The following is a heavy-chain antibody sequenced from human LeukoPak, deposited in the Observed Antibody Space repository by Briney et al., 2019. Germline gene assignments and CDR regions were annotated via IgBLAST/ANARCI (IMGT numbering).Heavy chain of an antibody. CDR2: ISSSSSYI. V-gene: IGHV3-21*04. CDR3: AKESLPAAIIFES. CDR1: GFTFSSYS. D-gene: IGHD2-2*02. Sequence: GGSLRLSCAASGFTFSSYSMNWVRQAPGKGLEWVSSISSSSSYIYYADSVKGRFTISRDNSKNTLYLQMNSLRAEDTAVYYCAKESLPAAIIFESWGQGTLVTVSS. J-gene: IGHJ5*01.